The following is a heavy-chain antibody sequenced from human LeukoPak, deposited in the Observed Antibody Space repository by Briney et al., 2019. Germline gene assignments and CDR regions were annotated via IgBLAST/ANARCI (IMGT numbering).Heavy chain of an antibody. J-gene: IGHJ4*02. CDR2: ISWNSGSI. CDR3: AKERMTTVTTGGFDY. D-gene: IGHD4-17*01. V-gene: IGHV3-9*01. Sequence: PGGSLRLSCAASGFTFDNYAMHWVRQAPGKGLEWVSGISWNSGSIGYADSVKGRFTISRDNAKNSLYLQMNSLRAEDTALYYCAKERMTTVTTGGFDYWGQGTLVTVSS. CDR1: GFTFDNYA.